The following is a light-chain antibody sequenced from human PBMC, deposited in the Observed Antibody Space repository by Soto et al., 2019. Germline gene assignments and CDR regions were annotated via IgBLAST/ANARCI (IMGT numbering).Light chain of an antibody. V-gene: IGKV3-20*01. Sequence: EIVLTQSPGTLSLSPGERATLSCRASQSVSNNYLAWYQQKPGQAPRLLIHGASNRATGIPDMFSGSGSGTDFALNISRLEPEDFAVYYCQQYGSSGTFGQGTKVDIK. CDR3: QQYGSSGT. CDR2: GAS. CDR1: QSVSNNY. J-gene: IGKJ1*01.